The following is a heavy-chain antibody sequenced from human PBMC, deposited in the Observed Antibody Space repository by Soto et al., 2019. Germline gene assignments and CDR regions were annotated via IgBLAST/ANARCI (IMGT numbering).Heavy chain of an antibody. V-gene: IGHV4-34*01. Sequence: SETLSLTCAVYGGSFSGYYWSWIRQPPGKGLEWIGEINHSGSTNYNPSLKSRVTISVDTSKNQFSLKLSSVTAADTAVYYCARGDDRDTDNWSDPWGQGTLVTVSS. CDR2: INHSGST. J-gene: IGHJ5*02. CDR1: GGSFSGYY. D-gene: IGHD5-18*01. CDR3: ARGDDRDTDNWSDP.